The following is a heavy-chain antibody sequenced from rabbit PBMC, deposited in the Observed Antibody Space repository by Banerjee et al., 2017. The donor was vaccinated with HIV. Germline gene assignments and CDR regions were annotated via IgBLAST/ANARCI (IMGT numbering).Heavy chain of an antibody. CDR2: IGASSGDT. V-gene: IGHV1S43*01. CDR3: ARDIATTYRGMDL. Sequence: QSLEESGGDLVKPGASLTLTCKASGFSFSSGCDMCWVRQAPGKGLEWIACIGASSGDTLYAGWVNGRFTISRSTSLNTVTLQMTSLTAADTATYFCARDIATTYRGMDLWGPGTLVTVS. J-gene: IGHJ6*01. CDR1: GFSFSSGCD. D-gene: IGHD6-1*01.